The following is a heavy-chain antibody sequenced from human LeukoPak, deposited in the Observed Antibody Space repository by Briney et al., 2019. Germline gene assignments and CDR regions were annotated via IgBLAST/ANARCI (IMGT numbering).Heavy chain of an antibody. V-gene: IGHV3-64D*06. CDR2: ISSNGGNT. J-gene: IGHJ4*02. CDR3: VKRRKYTTNWSFDY. Sequence: PGGSLRLSCSASGFTFSDYAMFWVRQAPGKGLEYVSAISSNGGNTYYADSVKGRFTISRDNSKNTLYLQMSSLRAEDTAVYYCVKRRKYTTNWSFDYWGQGTLVTVSS. D-gene: IGHD6-13*01. CDR1: GFTFSDYA.